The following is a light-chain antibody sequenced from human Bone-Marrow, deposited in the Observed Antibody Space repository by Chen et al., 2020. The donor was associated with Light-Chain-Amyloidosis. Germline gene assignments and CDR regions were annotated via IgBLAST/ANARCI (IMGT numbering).Light chain of an antibody. CDR3: QVWDRSSDRPV. J-gene: IGLJ3*02. Sequence: SYVLTQPSSVSVAPGQTATIACGGNNIGSTSVHWYQQTPGQAPLLVVDDDSDRPSVIPERWSGSNSGNTATLTISRVEAGDEADYYCQVWDRSSDRPVFGGGTKLTVL. CDR1: NIGSTS. CDR2: DDS. V-gene: IGLV3-21*02.